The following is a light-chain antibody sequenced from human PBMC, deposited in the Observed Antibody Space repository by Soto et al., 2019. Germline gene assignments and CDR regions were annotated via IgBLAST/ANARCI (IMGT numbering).Light chain of an antibody. Sequence: DIQMTQSPSSLSASVGDRVTITCQASQDISNYLNWYQQKPGKAPKLLIYDASNFETGVPSRFSGSGSATAVTFTISRLQPEYIAEYSCQPYDNLPPLTFGGGTNVEIK. CDR1: QDISNY. CDR2: DAS. V-gene: IGKV1-33*01. CDR3: QPYDNLPPLT. J-gene: IGKJ4*01.